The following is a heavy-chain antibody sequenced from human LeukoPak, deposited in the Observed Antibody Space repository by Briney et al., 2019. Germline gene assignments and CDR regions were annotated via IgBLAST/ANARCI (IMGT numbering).Heavy chain of an antibody. CDR3: AKGNYDYVWGSYRESHFDY. CDR2: ISGSGGST. V-gene: IGHV3-23*01. CDR1: GFTFSSYA. D-gene: IGHD3-16*02. J-gene: IGHJ4*02. Sequence: GGSLRLSCAASGFTFSSYAMSWVRQAPGKGLEWVSAISGSGGSTYYADSVKGRFTISRDNSKNTLHLQMNSLRAEDTAVYYCAKGNYDYVWGSYRESHFDYWGQGTLVTVSS.